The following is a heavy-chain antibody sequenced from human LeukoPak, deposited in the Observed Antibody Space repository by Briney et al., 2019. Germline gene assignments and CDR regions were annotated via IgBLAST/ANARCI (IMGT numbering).Heavy chain of an antibody. Sequence: PGGSLRLSCAASGFTFSSYAMSWVRQAPGKGLEWVSAISGSGGSTYYADSVKGRFTISRDNSKNTLYLQMNSLRAEDTAVYYCANAGALARSWFAYYFDYWGQGTLVTVSS. CDR3: ANAGALARSWFAYYFDY. D-gene: IGHD6-13*01. J-gene: IGHJ4*02. CDR2: ISGSGGST. CDR1: GFTFSSYA. V-gene: IGHV3-23*01.